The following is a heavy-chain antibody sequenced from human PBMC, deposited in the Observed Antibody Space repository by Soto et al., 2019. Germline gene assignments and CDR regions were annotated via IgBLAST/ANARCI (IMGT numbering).Heavy chain of an antibody. J-gene: IGHJ4*02. CDR2: IIPILGIA. D-gene: IGHD2-15*01. CDR1: GGTFSSYT. Sequence: SVKVSCKASGGTFSSYTISWVRQAPGQGLEWMGRIIPILGIANYAQKFQGRVTITADKSTSTAYMELSSLRSEDTAVCYCASTGVCSGGSCPADYWGQGTLVTVSS. V-gene: IGHV1-69*02. CDR3: ASTGVCSGGSCPADY.